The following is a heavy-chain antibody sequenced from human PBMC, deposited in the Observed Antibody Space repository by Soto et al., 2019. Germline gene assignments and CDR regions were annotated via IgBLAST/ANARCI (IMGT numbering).Heavy chain of an antibody. V-gene: IGHV3-33*01. D-gene: IGHD3-10*01. CDR1: GFTFSNYG. J-gene: IGHJ4*02. CDR3: ARDFGDGFDY. Sequence: QVQLVESGGGVVQSGRSLRLSCTTSGFTFSNYGMHWVRQAPGKGLEWLAIIWYDVNDCYHADSVKGRFTISRDNSKNTISLQMNSLRPEDTAVYYCARDFGDGFDYWGQGALVTVSS. CDR2: IWYDVNDC.